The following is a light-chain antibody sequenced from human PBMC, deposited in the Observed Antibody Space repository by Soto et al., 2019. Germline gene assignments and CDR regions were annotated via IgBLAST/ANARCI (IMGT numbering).Light chain of an antibody. CDR3: QQYGSSPWT. CDR2: GAS. J-gene: IGKJ1*01. V-gene: IGKV3-20*01. CDR1: QSVTSTY. Sequence: EIVLTQSPGTLSLSPGERATLSCRASQSVTSTYLGWYQQKPGQAPSLLIYGASSRATGIPDRFSGSGSGTDFTLTISRLEPEDFAVYYCQQYGSSPWTFGQGTKVEIK.